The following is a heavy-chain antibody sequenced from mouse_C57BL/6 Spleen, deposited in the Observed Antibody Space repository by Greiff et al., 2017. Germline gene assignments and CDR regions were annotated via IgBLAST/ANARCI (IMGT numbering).Heavy chain of an antibody. Sequence: VQLQQSGPVLVKPGASVKMSCKASGYTFTDYYMNWVKQSHGKSLEWIGVINPYNGGTSYNQKFKGKATLTVEKSSSTAYMELNSLTAEDSAVYYCARSNWGRDYWGQGTTLTVSS. CDR2: INPYNGGT. V-gene: IGHV1-19*01. J-gene: IGHJ2*01. D-gene: IGHD4-1*01. CDR1: GYTFTDYY. CDR3: ARSNWGRDY.